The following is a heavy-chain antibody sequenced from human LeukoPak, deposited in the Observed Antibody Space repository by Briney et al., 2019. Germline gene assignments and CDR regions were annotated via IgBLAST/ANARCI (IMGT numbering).Heavy chain of an antibody. CDR1: GFTFSSSA. CDR2: ISFDGSDK. D-gene: IGHD6-13*01. V-gene: IGHV3-30*03. Sequence: GGSLRLSCAASGFTFSSSAMHWVRQAPGKGLEWVAVISFDGSDKYYADSVEGRFTISRDNSKNTLFLQMNSLRAEDTALYYCARDRAAAGTSYLFDRWGQGTLVTVSS. CDR3: ARDRAAAGTSYLFDR. J-gene: IGHJ4*02.